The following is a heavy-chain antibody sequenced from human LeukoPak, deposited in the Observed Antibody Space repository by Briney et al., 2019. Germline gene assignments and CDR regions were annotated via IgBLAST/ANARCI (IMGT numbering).Heavy chain of an antibody. V-gene: IGHV3-48*03. CDR3: ARDLGTFSGSYAFDY. CDR2: ISSSGSTI. J-gene: IGHJ4*02. CDR1: GFTFSSYE. D-gene: IGHD1-26*01. Sequence: GGSLRLSCAASGFTFSSYEMNWVRQAPGKGLEWVSYISSSGSTIYYADSVKGRFTISRDNAKNSLYLQMNSLRAEDTAVYYCARDLGTFSGSYAFDYWGQGTLVIVSS.